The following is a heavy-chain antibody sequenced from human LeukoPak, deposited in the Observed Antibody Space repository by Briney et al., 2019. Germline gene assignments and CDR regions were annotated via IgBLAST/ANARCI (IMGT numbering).Heavy chain of an antibody. CDR1: GFTFSSYD. J-gene: IGHJ4*02. Sequence: GGSLRLSCAASGFTFSSYDMTWVRQAPGKGLEWVSGISGSAGSKDYADSVKGRFTISRDNSKNTLYLQMSSLRADDTAVYYCAKGSGAYAYLFDYWGRGTLVTVSP. CDR3: AKGSGAYAYLFDY. CDR2: ISGSAGSK. D-gene: IGHD2-15*01. V-gene: IGHV3-23*01.